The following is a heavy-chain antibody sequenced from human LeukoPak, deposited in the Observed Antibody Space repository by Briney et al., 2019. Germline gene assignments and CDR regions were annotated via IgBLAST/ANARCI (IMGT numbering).Heavy chain of an antibody. CDR3: ARSGYDSTYYYYMDV. J-gene: IGHJ6*03. D-gene: IGHD5-12*01. CDR2: IYYSGST. V-gene: IGHV4-59*01. CDR1: GGSISSYY. Sequence: SETLSLTCTVSGGSISSYYWSWIRQPPGKGLEWIGYIYYSGSTNYNPSLKSRVTISVDTSKNQFSLKLSSVAAADTAVYYCARSGYDSTYYYYMDVWGKGTTVTISS.